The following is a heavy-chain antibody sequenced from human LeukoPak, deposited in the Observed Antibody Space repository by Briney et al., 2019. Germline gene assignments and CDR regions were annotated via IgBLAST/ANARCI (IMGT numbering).Heavy chain of an antibody. Sequence: PSETLSLTCTVSGYSISSGSYWGWIRQPPGKGLEWIGSIYHSGSTHYNSSLKSRVTISVDTSKNQFSLKLSSVTAADTAVYYCARTAWIQYYFDYWGQGTLVTVSS. J-gene: IGHJ4*02. CDR1: GYSISSGSY. CDR3: ARTAWIQYYFDY. CDR2: IYHSGST. D-gene: IGHD2-21*02. V-gene: IGHV4-38-2*02.